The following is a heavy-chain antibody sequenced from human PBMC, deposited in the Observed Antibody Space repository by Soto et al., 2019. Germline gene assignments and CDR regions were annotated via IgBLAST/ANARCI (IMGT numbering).Heavy chain of an antibody. CDR1: GYTFTSYG. CDR3: AREAFLGTVSLGY. Sequence: QVQLVQSESEVRKPGASVKVSCRASGYTFTSYGISWVRQAPGQGLEWMGWISAYNGNTNYAQRLQGRVTMTPDTSTNTAYMELRSLKSDDTAVYYCAREAFLGTVSLGYWGQGTRVIVSS. CDR2: ISAYNGNT. D-gene: IGHD4-4*01. V-gene: IGHV1-18*01. J-gene: IGHJ4*02.